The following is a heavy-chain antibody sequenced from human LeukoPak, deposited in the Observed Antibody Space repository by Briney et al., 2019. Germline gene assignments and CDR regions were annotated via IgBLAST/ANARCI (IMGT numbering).Heavy chain of an antibody. Sequence: SGKLSCKAAGGTFSSYAISWVRRSPGQRLEWRGGIIPIFGTADYAQKFQGRVTITADESTRTAYMELSSLRSEDTAVYYCARNGRLIGSSHLWGYFDYWGQGTLVTVSS. V-gene: IGHV1-69*13. CDR2: IIPIFGTA. CDR1: GGTFSSYA. D-gene: IGHD1-26*01. J-gene: IGHJ4*02. CDR3: ARNGRLIGSSHLWGYFDY.